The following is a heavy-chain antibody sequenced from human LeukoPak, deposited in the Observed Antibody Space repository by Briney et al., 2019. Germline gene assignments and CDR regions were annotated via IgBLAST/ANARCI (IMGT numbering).Heavy chain of an antibody. J-gene: IGHJ4*02. CDR2: IYSGGST. CDR3: ASEGYSSIWSLKID. CDR1: GFTVSSNN. Sequence: GGSLRLSCAASGFTVSSNNMSWVRQAPGKGLEWVSVIYSGGSTYYADSVKGRFTISRDNSKNTLYLQMNSLRAEDTAVYYCASEGYSSIWSLKIDWGQGTLVTVSS. D-gene: IGHD6-13*01. V-gene: IGHV3-53*01.